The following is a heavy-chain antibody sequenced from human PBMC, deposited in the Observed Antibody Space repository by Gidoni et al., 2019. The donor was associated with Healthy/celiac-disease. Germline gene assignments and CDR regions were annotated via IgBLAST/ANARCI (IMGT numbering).Heavy chain of an antibody. Sequence: QVQLVESGGGVVQPGGSLRLSCAASGFTFSSYGMHWVRQAPGKGLEWVACIRFDGSNNYYADSVKGRFTISRDNSRNTLYLQMNSLRPEDTAVYYCAKDGLAYCGGDCPTTYFDYWGQGALVTVSS. CDR3: AKDGLAYCGGDCPTTYFDY. CDR2: IRFDGSNN. J-gene: IGHJ4*02. CDR1: GFTFSSYG. V-gene: IGHV3-30*02. D-gene: IGHD2-21*02.